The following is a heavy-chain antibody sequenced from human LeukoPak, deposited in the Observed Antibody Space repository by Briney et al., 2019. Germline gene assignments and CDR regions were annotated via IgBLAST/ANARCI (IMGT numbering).Heavy chain of an antibody. CDR1: GYTFTSYY. CDR3: ARSPYSSSWYYFDY. V-gene: IGHV1-69*05. D-gene: IGHD6-13*01. J-gene: IGHJ4*02. CDR2: IIPIFGTA. Sequence: SVKVSCKASGYTFTSYYMHWVRQAPGQGLEWMGRIIPIFGTANYAQKFQGRVTITTDESTSTAYMELSSLRSEDTAVYYCARSPYSSSWYYFDYWGQGTLVTVSS.